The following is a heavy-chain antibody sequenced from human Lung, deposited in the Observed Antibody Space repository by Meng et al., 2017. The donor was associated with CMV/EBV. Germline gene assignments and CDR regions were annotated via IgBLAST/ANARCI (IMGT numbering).Heavy chain of an antibody. CDR3: ATLIAGYGGRGS. D-gene: IGHD5-12*01. CDR1: GGAVSDGNYH. V-gene: IGHV4-61*01. Sequence: SETXSLXCIVSGGAVSDGNYHWNWVRQPPGKGLEWIGQTWSGRGTYYSPSLESRLTISVDTSKNQFSLHLTSATAADTAIYYCATLIAGYGGRGSWGQGTLVTVSS. J-gene: IGHJ4*02. CDR2: TWSGRGT.